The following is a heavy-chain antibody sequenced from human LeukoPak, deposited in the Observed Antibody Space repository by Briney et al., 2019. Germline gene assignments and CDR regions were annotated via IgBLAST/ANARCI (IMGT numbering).Heavy chain of an antibody. CDR3: ARRSGSDAFDI. J-gene: IGHJ3*02. CDR2: INPDSGGT. CDR1: GYTFTDYY. Sequence: GALVKVSCKASGYTFTDYYMHWVRQAPGQGLEWMGGINPDSGGTNYAQKFQGRVTMTRDTSISTAYMELSSPRSDDTSVYYCARRSGSDAFDIWGQGTMVTVSS. V-gene: IGHV1-2*02. D-gene: IGHD3-3*01.